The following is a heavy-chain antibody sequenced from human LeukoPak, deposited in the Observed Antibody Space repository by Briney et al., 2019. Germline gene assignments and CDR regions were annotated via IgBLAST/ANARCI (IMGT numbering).Heavy chain of an antibody. CDR3: ARVAGRYYDSSGYYRTQFYYYYMDV. D-gene: IGHD3-22*01. CDR1: GFTFTSYN. Sequence: KSGGSLRLSCAASGFTFTSYNMNWVRQAPGKGLEWVSSISSGGSYIYYADSVKGRFTISRDTAKNSLYLQMNSLRAEDTAVYYCARVAGRYYDSSGYYRTQFYYYYMDVWGKGTTVTVSS. V-gene: IGHV3-21*01. J-gene: IGHJ6*03. CDR2: ISSGGSYI.